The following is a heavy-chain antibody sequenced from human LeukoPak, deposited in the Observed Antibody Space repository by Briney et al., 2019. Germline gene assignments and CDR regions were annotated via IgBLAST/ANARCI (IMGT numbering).Heavy chain of an antibody. CDR3: ARLGVGFDWLRDY. D-gene: IGHD3-9*01. V-gene: IGHV3-66*01. Sequence: PGGSLRLSCAASGFTVSSNYMSWVRQAPGKGLEWVSVIYSGGNTYYADSVKGRFTISRDNSKNTLYLQMNSLRAEDTAVYYCARLGVGFDWLRDYWGQGTLVTVSS. CDR1: GFTVSSNY. CDR2: IYSGGNT. J-gene: IGHJ4*02.